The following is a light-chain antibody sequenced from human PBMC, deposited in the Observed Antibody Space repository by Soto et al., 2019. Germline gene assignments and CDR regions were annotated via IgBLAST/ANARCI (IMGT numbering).Light chain of an antibody. CDR3: QQYNSYSPT. J-gene: IGKJ1*01. V-gene: IGKV1-5*01. CDR2: AAS. CDR1: QSISSW. Sequence: DIQMTQSPSTLSASVGDRVTITCRASQSISSWLAWYQQKPGKAPKLVIYAASTLQSGVPSRFSGSGSGKAFTLTISSLQPDDSATYYCQQYNSYSPTFGQGTKVDIK.